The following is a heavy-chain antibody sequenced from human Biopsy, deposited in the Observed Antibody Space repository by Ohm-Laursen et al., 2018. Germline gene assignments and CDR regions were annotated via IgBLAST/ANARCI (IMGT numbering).Heavy chain of an antibody. CDR2: ISASSSYI. D-gene: IGHD1-1*01. CDR3: ARDQRGPSLLEAKLTPNYFDY. V-gene: IGHV3-21*01. J-gene: IGHJ4*02. Sequence: GSLRLSCAASGVTLSGYSMNWVRQAPGKGLEWVSSISASSSYIYYADSVKGRFTVSKENGKNSLYLQMNSLRAEDTAVYYCARDQRGPSLLEAKLTPNYFDYWGRGSLVTVSS. CDR1: GVTLSGYS.